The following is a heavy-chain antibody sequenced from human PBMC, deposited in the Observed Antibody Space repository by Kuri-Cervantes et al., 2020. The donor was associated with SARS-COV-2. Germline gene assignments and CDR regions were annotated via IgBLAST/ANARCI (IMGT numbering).Heavy chain of an antibody. J-gene: IGHJ4*02. D-gene: IGHD6-19*01. CDR2: ISGSGGST. Sequence: GESLKISCEASGFTFLSYTMDWVRQAPGKGLEWVSAISGSGGSTYYADSVKGRFTISRDNSKNTLYLQMNSLRAEDTAVYYCAKGIAVATGYSDYWGQGTLVTVSS. V-gene: IGHV3-23*01. CDR1: GFTFLSYT. CDR3: AKGIAVATGYSDY.